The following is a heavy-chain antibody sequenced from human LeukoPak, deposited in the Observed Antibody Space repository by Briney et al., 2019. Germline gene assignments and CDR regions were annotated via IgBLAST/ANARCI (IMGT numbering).Heavy chain of an antibody. Sequence: GGSLRLSCVASGFPFSSYWMTWVRQAPGKGLEWVANTKQDGSKKSYVDSVKGRFTISRDNSKNTLYLQMNSLRAEDTAVYYCAREGLSYAFDIWGQGTMVTVSS. V-gene: IGHV3-7*03. CDR1: GFPFSSYW. CDR3: AREGLSYAFDI. D-gene: IGHD2-21*01. J-gene: IGHJ3*02. CDR2: TKQDGSKK.